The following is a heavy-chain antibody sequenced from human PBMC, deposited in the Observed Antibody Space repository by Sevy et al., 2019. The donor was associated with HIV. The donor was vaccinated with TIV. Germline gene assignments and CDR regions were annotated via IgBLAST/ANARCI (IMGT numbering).Heavy chain of an antibody. D-gene: IGHD3-3*01. Sequence: SETLSLTCTVSGGSISSSSFYWGWIRQPPGKGLEWLGSVYYSGSTYYNPSLKSRVTISVDTSKNQLFLKLSSGTAADTAVYYCAKYYDSYYYYGMDVWGQGTTVTVSS. CDR1: GGSISSSSFY. J-gene: IGHJ6*02. V-gene: IGHV4-39*01. CDR2: VYYSGST. CDR3: AKYYDSYYYYGMDV.